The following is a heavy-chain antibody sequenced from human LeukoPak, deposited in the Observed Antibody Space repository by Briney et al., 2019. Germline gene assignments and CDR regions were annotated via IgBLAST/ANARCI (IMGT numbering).Heavy chain of an antibody. CDR3: AREGSYYYYMDV. V-gene: IGHV3-64*01. J-gene: IGHJ6*03. CDR1: GFTFSSYA. D-gene: IGHD2-15*01. CDR2: ISSNGGST. Sequence: GGSLRLSCAASGFTFSSYAMHWVRQAPGKGLEYVSAISSNGGSTYYANSVKGRFTISRDNSKNTLYLQMGSLRAEDMAVYYCAREGSYYYYMDVWGKGTTVTISS.